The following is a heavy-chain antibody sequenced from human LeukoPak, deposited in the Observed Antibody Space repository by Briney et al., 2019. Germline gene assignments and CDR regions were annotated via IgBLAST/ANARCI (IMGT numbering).Heavy chain of an antibody. J-gene: IGHJ4*02. CDR2: ISGSGRST. CDR3: ARDLSSWSGAVDY. D-gene: IGHD6-13*01. CDR1: GFTFSSYA. Sequence: GGSLRLSCVASGFTFSSYAMTWVRQAPGKGLEWVSAISGSGRSTYYADSVKGRFTISRDNSKNTLYLQMNSLRAEDTAVYYCARDLSSWSGAVDYWGQGTLVTVSS. V-gene: IGHV3-23*01.